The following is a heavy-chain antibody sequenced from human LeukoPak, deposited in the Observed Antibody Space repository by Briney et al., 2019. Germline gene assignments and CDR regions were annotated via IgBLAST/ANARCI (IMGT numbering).Heavy chain of an antibody. D-gene: IGHD6-6*01. CDR1: GFAFSMYG. CDR2: IWYDGSNK. CDR3: AKVGSIAARRGGYYFDY. V-gene: IGHV3-33*06. J-gene: IGHJ4*02. Sequence: GGSLRLSCAASGFAFSMYGMQWVRQAPGKGLEWVAVIWYDGSNKYYADSVKGRFTISRDNSKNTLYLQMNSLRAEDTAVYYCAKVGSIAARRGGYYFDYWGQGTLVTVSS.